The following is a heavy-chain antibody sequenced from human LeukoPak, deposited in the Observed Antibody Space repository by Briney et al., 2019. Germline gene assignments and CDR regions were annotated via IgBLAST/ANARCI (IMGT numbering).Heavy chain of an antibody. V-gene: IGHV1-18*01. CDR3: ARDNDYGDYAGGR. J-gene: IGHJ4*02. CDR1: GGTFSSYG. D-gene: IGHD4-17*01. Sequence: ASVKVSCKASGGTFSSYGISWVRQAPGQGLEWMGWISAYNGNTNYAQKLQGRVTMTTDTSTSTAYMELRSLRSDDTAVYYCARDNDYGDYAGGRWGQGTLVTVSS. CDR2: ISAYNGNT.